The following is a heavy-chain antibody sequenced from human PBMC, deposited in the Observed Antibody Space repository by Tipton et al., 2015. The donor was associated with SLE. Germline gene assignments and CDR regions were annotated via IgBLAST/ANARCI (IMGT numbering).Heavy chain of an antibody. J-gene: IGHJ3*01. CDR1: GGSFSGYY. D-gene: IGHD3-10*01. CDR3: ARHRGYDYYGSGSNRPFDV. V-gene: IGHV4-34*01. Sequence: TLSLTCAVYGGSFSGYYWSWIRQPPGKGLEWIGEINHSGSTNYNPSLKSRVTISVDTSKNQFSLKLSSVTAADTAVYYCARHRGYDYYGSGSNRPFDVWGQGTMVTVSS. CDR2: INHSGST.